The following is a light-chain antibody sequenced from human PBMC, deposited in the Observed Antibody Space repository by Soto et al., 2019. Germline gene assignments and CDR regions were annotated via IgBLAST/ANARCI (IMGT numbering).Light chain of an antibody. CDR3: QTWRPGIL. CDR1: SGHSSYA. J-gene: IGLJ2*01. CDR2: LNSDGSH. Sequence: QSVLTQSPSASASLGASVKLTCTLSSGHSSYAIAWHQQQPEKGPRYFMKLNSDGSHSKGDGLPDRFSASSSGAERYLTISSLQSEDEADSYCQTWRPGILFGGGTKLTVL. V-gene: IGLV4-69*01.